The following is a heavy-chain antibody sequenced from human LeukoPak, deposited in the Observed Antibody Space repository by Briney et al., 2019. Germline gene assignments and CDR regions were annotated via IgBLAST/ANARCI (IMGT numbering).Heavy chain of an antibody. Sequence: PSETLSLTCTVSGGSISSYYWSWIWQPPGKGLEWIGYIYYSGSTNYNPSLKSRVTITVDTSKNQFSLKLSSVTAADTAVYYCARDRDGYNYDDYWGQGTLVTVSS. V-gene: IGHV4-59*01. J-gene: IGHJ4*02. CDR3: ARDRDGYNYDDY. CDR1: GGSISSYY. D-gene: IGHD5-24*01. CDR2: IYYSGST.